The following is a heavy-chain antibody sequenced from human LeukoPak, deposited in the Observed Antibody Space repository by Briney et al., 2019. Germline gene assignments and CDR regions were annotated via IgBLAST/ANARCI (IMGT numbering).Heavy chain of an antibody. CDR2: IYPGDSDA. V-gene: IGHV5-51*01. CDR3: AISLGLSDTYWDF. Sequence: GESLKISFKASGYSFTTYWIGWVRQRPGKGLEWMGIIYPGDSDARYNPSFQGQVTISVDTSITTAHLQWSSLKASDTAIYYCAISLGLSDTYWDFWGQGTLVTVTS. D-gene: IGHD2-8*02. J-gene: IGHJ4*02. CDR1: GYSFTTYW.